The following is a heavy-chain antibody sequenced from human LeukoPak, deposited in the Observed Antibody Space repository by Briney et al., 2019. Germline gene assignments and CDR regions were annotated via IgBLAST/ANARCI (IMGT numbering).Heavy chain of an antibody. Sequence: GGSLRLSCAASGFTFSSNAMHWVRQAPGKGLEWVAIISYDGSNKYYADSVKGRFTISRDKSKNTLYLQMNSLRGEDTAVYYCARSAAAGRIVATFGYWGQGTLVTVSS. CDR1: GFTFSSNA. CDR3: ARSAAAGRIVATFGY. D-gene: IGHD5-12*01. CDR2: ISYDGSNK. V-gene: IGHV3-30*04. J-gene: IGHJ4*02.